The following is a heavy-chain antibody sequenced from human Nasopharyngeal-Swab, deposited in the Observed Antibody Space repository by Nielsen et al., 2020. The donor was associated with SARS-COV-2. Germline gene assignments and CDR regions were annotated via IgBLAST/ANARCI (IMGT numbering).Heavy chain of an antibody. D-gene: IGHD3-22*01. CDR2: INHSGST. Sequence: SETLSLTCAVSGYSISSGYYWGWIRQPPGKGLEWIGEINHSGSTNYNPSLKSRVTISVDTSKNQFSLKLSSVTAADTAVYYCARGPLTNYDSSGYYCDYWGQGTLVTFSS. CDR1: GYSISSGYY. V-gene: IGHV4-38-2*01. CDR3: ARGPLTNYDSSGYYCDY. J-gene: IGHJ4*02.